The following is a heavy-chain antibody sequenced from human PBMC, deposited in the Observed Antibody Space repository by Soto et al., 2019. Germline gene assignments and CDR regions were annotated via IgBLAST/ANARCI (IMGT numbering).Heavy chain of an antibody. D-gene: IGHD2-21*02. CDR1: GYTFTGYY. Sequence: ASVKVSCKASGYTFTGYYMHWVRQAPGQGLEWMGWINPNSGGTNYAQKFQGWVTMTRDTSKNQFSLKLSSVTAADTAFYYCAREGALLFGGNSDYYSTMDVWGQGTTVTVSS. CDR2: INPNSGGT. V-gene: IGHV1-2*04. CDR3: AREGALLFGGNSDYYSTMDV. J-gene: IGHJ6*02.